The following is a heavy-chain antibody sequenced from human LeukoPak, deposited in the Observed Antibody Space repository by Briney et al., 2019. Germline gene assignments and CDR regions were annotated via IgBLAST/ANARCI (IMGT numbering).Heavy chain of an antibody. CDR2: ISDSGGST. CDR3: ARERLVVGSAYFDF. Sequence: HTGGSLRLSCAASGFTFSSYAMTSVRQAPGKGLEWVSTISDSGGSTQYADSVKGRFTISRDNSKSTLHLQMNSLRAEDTAEYYCARERLVVGSAYFDFWGQGTLVTVSS. J-gene: IGHJ4*02. V-gene: IGHV3-23*01. D-gene: IGHD1-26*01. CDR1: GFTFSSYA.